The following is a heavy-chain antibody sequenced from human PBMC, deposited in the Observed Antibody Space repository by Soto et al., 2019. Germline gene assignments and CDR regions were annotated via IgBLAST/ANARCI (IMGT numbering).Heavy chain of an antibody. Sequence: GGSLRLSCTGSGFTFSRYSMNWVRQAPGKGLEWVSYISSSSVTLYYADSVKGRFTISRDNAKHSLYLQMNSLRDEDTAVYYCARDRAVAGYVYDFWGQGILVTVSS. J-gene: IGHJ4*02. CDR1: GFTFSRYS. D-gene: IGHD6-19*01. V-gene: IGHV3-48*02. CDR3: ARDRAVAGYVYDF. CDR2: ISSSSVTL.